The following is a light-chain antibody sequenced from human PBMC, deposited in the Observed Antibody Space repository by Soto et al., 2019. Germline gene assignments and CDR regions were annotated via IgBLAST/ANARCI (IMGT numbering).Light chain of an antibody. CDR1: QGIGTW. J-gene: IGKJ5*01. CDR3: QQLLSYTIT. CDR2: AAS. V-gene: IGKV1-12*01. Sequence: EIQMTQSPSSVSASVGDRVTITCRASQGIGTWLAWYQQTAGKAPKVXIYAASTLQSGVPLRFSGSGAGTSCTLTISSLQPEDFATDYCQQLLSYTITFGQGTRLEIK.